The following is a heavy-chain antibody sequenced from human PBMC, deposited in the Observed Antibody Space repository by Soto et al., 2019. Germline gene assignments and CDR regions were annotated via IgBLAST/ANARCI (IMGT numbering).Heavy chain of an antibody. V-gene: IGHV1-3*05. CDR1: GDTFTGYA. CDR2: INAGNGNT. J-gene: IGHJ4*02. Sequence: QVQLVQSGAEEKKPWASVKVSCKASGDTFTGYAMHWVRQAPGQRLEWMGWINAGNGNTKYSQKFQRRVTITRDTSASPGYMALSSLSSEDTAVDVCARAVAGPADFVSWGQGTLVTVSS. CDR3: ARAVAGPADFVS.